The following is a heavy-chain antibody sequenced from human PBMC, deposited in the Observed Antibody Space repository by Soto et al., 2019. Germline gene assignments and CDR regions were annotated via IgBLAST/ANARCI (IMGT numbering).Heavy chain of an antibody. V-gene: IGHV4-61*01. Sequence: QVQLQESGPGLVKPSETLSLTCTVSGGSVSSGSYYWSWIRQPPGKGLEWIGYIYYSGSTNYNPTLQCLVTISVDTSKNQFSLKLNSVTAADTAVYYCASYSSGWYDVSYWGQGTLVTVSS. D-gene: IGHD6-19*01. CDR1: GGSVSSGSYY. CDR2: IYYSGST. CDR3: ASYSSGWYDVSY. J-gene: IGHJ4*02.